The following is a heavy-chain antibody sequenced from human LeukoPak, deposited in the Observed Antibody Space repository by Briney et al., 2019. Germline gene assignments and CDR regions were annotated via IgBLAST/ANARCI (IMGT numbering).Heavy chain of an antibody. CDR3: AKDRRSENYGDYGSGFDY. Sequence: GGSLRLSCAASGFTFSDYYMSWIRQAPGKGLEWVSAISGSGGSTYYADSVKGRFTISRDNSKNTLYLQMNSLRAEDTAVYYCAKDRRSENYGDYGSGFDYWGQGTLVTVSS. D-gene: IGHD4-17*01. CDR2: ISGSGGST. J-gene: IGHJ4*02. CDR1: GFTFSDYY. V-gene: IGHV3-23*01.